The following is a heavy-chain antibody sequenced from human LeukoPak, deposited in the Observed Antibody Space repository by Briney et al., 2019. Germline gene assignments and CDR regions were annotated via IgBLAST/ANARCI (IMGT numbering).Heavy chain of an antibody. CDR2: ISSSGSTI. CDR1: GFTFSDCY. D-gene: IGHD3-9*01. CDR3: ARTNYDILTDRAFDI. Sequence: GGSLRLSCAASGFTFSDCYMSWIRQAPGKGLEWVSYISSSGSTIYYADSVKGRFTISRDNAKNSLYLQMNSLRAEDTAVYYCARTNYDILTDRAFDIWGQGTMVTVSS. V-gene: IGHV3-11*01. J-gene: IGHJ3*02.